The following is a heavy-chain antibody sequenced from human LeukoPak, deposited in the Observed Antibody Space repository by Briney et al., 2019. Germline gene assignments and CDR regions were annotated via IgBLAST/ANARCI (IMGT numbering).Heavy chain of an antibody. J-gene: IGHJ4*02. Sequence: GASVKVSRKASGYTFTGYYMHWVRQAPGQGLEWMGWINPNSGGTNYAQKFQGRVTMTRDTSISTAYMELSRLRSDDTAVYYCARVGSPLRYFDWLSKTAPYHFDYWGQGTLVTVSS. CDR1: GYTFTGYY. V-gene: IGHV1-2*02. CDR3: ARVGSPLRYFDWLSKTAPYHFDY. D-gene: IGHD3-9*01. CDR2: INPNSGGT.